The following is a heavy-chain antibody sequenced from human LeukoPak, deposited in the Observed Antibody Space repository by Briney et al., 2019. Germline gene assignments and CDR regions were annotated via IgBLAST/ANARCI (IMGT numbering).Heavy chain of an antibody. Sequence: SETLSLTCAVYGGSFSGYYWSWIRQPPGKGLEWIGEINHSGGTNYNPSLKSRVTISVDTSKNQFSLKLSSVTAADTAVYYCARLDSSSSGDWGQGTLVTVSS. J-gene: IGHJ4*02. CDR3: ARLDSSSSGD. CDR2: INHSGGT. V-gene: IGHV4-34*01. CDR1: GGSFSGYY. D-gene: IGHD6-6*01.